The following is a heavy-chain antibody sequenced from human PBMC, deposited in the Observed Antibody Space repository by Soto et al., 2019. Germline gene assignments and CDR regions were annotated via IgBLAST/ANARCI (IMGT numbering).Heavy chain of an antibody. Sequence: TLSLTCTVSGGFVNSDTHSWSWIRQTPGKRLEWIGFIYSGGSTKNPSLRSRVTTSVDTSKNQFSLKLRSVIVADTAVYHCARFVRSCSATTCSTRADVWGQGITVTVSS. CDR3: ARFVRSCSATTCSTRADV. D-gene: IGHD2-2*01. CDR2: IYSGGST. CDR1: GGFVNSDTHS. J-gene: IGHJ6*02. V-gene: IGHV4-61*01.